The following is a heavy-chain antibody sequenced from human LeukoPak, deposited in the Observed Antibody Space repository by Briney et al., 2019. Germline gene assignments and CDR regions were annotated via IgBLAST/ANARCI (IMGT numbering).Heavy chain of an antibody. CDR3: ARDGSWGVVVPAATWFDP. Sequence: VASVKVSCKASGYTFTGYYMHWVRQAPGQGLEWMGWINPNSGGTNYAQKFQGRVTMTRDTSISTAYMELSRLRSDDTAVYYCARDGSWGVVVPAATWFDPWGQGTLVTVSS. CDR2: INPNSGGT. D-gene: IGHD2-2*01. J-gene: IGHJ5*02. V-gene: IGHV1-2*02. CDR1: GYTFTGYY.